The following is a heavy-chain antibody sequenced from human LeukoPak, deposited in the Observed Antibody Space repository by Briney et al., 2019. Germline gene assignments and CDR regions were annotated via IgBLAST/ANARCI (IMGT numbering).Heavy chain of an antibody. D-gene: IGHD6-19*01. CDR2: ISGGGGVT. Sequence: GGSLRLSCAVSGCIFSNYAMNWVRQAPGKGLEWVSGISGGGGVTYYADSVKGRFTISRDNSKNMVYPQMNSLRTEDTAVYYCARTREQWQVLDYWGQGTLVTVSS. CDR1: GCIFSNYA. V-gene: IGHV3-23*01. J-gene: IGHJ4*02. CDR3: ARTREQWQVLDY.